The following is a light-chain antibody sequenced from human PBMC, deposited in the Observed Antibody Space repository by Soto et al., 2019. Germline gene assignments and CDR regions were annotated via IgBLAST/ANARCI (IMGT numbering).Light chain of an antibody. CDR2: GNN. CDR1: NSNIGAGSE. J-gene: IGLJ2*01. CDR3: QSSDSSLSGSKV. Sequence: QSVLTQPPSVSGAPGQRVSISCTGSNSNIGAGSEVHWYQQVPGTAPKLLIYGNNNRPSGVPDRFSASKSATSASLAITGLQPEDEADYYCQSSDSSLSGSKVFGGGTKL. V-gene: IGLV1-40*01.